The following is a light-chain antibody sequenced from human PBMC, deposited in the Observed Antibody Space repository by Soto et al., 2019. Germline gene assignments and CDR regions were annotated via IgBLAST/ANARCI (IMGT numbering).Light chain of an antibody. CDR2: NNN. Sequence: QSVLTQPPSASGTPGQRVTISCSGSSSNIGSNTVNWYQQLPGTAPKLLIYNNNQRPSGVPDRFSGSQSGTSASLAISGLLSEYEADYYCAAWDDSLNGFVFGTGTKLTVL. V-gene: IGLV1-44*01. CDR1: SSNIGSNT. CDR3: AAWDDSLNGFV. J-gene: IGLJ1*01.